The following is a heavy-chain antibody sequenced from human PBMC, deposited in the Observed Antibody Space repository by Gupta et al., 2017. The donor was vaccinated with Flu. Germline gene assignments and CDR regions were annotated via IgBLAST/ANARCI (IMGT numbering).Heavy chain of an antibody. CDR2: VSHSGGT. CDR1: DGAFSGYY. Sequence: QVHLQQWGGGLLKPSETLSLTCGVHDGAFSGYYWSWIRQPPGKGLEWIGEVSHSGGTNYNTSLKSRATISIDTSKNQFSLKLTSVTAADTAMYYCARFRIGRYPPPRGFVYHGLDVWGQGATVAVSS. CDR3: ARFRIGRYPPPRGFVYHGLDV. J-gene: IGHJ6*02. D-gene: IGHD3-16*02. V-gene: IGHV4-34*01.